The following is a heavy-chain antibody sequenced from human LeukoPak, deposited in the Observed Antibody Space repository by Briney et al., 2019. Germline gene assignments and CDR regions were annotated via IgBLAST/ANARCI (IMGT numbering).Heavy chain of an antibody. J-gene: IGHJ2*01. Sequence: SETLSLTCTVSGGSISSYYWSWIRQPPGKGLEWIGYIYYSGSTNYNPSLKSRVTISVDTSKNQFSLKLNSVTAADTAVYYCARGPGRTSIFGGRGLWFFDVWGRGTLVAVSS. CDR1: GGSISSYY. CDR2: IYYSGST. V-gene: IGHV4-59*12. CDR3: ARGPGRTSIFGGRGLWFFDV. D-gene: IGHD3-3*01.